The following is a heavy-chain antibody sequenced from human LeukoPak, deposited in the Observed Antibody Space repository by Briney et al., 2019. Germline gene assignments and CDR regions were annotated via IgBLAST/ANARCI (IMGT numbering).Heavy chain of an antibody. V-gene: IGHV3-74*01. CDR2: INSDGTST. D-gene: IGHD3-16*01. CDR3: SLGQAHGMDV. J-gene: IGHJ6*02. CDR1: GFTFSSYW. Sequence: PGGSLRLSCAASGFTFSSYWMHWVRQAPGKGLKWVSRINSDGTSTSYADSVKGRFTISRDNAKNTLYLQMNSLRAEDTAVYYCSLGQAHGMDVWGQGTTVTVSS.